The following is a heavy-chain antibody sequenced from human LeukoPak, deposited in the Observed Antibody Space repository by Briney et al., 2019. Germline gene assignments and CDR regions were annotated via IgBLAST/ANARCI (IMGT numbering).Heavy chain of an antibody. J-gene: IGHJ5*02. CDR3: ARELGCTNGVCRAENWFDP. CDR1: GYTFTSYD. Sequence: GASVKVSCKASGYTFTSYDINWVRQATGQGLEWMGWINPNSGGTNYAQKFQGRVTMTRDTSISTAYMELSRLRSDDTAVYYCARELGCTNGVCRAENWFDPWGQGTLVTVSS. CDR2: INPNSGGT. V-gene: IGHV1-2*02. D-gene: IGHD2-8*01.